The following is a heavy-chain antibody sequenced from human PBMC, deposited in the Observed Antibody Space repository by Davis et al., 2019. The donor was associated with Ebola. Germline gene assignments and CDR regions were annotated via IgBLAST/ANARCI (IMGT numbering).Heavy chain of an antibody. CDR1: GFTFSSYG. CDR3: ARGRGYCSSTSCYLFDY. J-gene: IGHJ4*02. D-gene: IGHD2-2*01. V-gene: IGHV3-30*03. Sequence: GGSLSLSCAASGFTFSSYGMHWVRQAPGKGLEWVAVISYDGSNKYYADSVKGRFTISRDNSKNTLYLQMNSLRAEDTAVYYCARGRGYCSSTSCYLFDYWGQGTLVTVSS. CDR2: ISYDGSNK.